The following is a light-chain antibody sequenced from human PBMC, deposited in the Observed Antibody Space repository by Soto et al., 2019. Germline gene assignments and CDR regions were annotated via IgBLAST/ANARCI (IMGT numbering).Light chain of an antibody. CDR2: ENN. Sequence: QSLLTQPTSVSAAPGQKVTISCSGSSSNIGNNYVSWYQQLPGTAPKLLIYENNKRPSGIPDRFSGSKSGTSATLGITGLQTGDEADYYCGTWDSSLSAVVFGGGTKLTVL. J-gene: IGLJ2*01. CDR1: SSNIGNNY. V-gene: IGLV1-51*02. CDR3: GTWDSSLSAVV.